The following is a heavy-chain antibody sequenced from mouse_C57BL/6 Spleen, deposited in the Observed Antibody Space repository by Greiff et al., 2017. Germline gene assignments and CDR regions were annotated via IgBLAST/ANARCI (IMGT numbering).Heavy chain of an antibody. CDR1: GYAFSSSW. V-gene: IGHV1-82*01. D-gene: IGHD3-2*02. CDR2: FYPGDGDT. J-gene: IGHJ3*01. CDR3: ARDSSGPFAY. Sequence: QVQLQQSGPELVKPGASVKISCKASGYAFSSSWMNWVKQRPGKGLEWIGRFYPGDGDTNYNGKFKGKATLTADKSSSTAYMQLSSLTSEDSAVYFCARDSSGPFAYWGQGTLVTVSA.